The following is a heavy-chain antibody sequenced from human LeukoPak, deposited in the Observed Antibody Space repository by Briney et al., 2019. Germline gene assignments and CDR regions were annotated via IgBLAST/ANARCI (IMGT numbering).Heavy chain of an antibody. D-gene: IGHD3-3*01. J-gene: IGHJ3*02. CDR3: ARAPYYDFWSGYLDAFDI. CDR2: IYTSGST. CDR1: GGSISSYY. V-gene: IGHV4-4*07. Sequence: SETLSLTCTVSGGSISSYYWSWIRQPAGKGLEWIGRIYTSGSTNYNPSLKSRVTMSVDTSKNQFSLKLSSVTAADTAVYYCARAPYYDFWSGYLDAFDIWGQGTMVTVSS.